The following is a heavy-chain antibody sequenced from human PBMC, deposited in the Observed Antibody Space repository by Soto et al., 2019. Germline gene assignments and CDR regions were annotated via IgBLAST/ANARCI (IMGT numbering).Heavy chain of an antibody. V-gene: IGHV3-30-3*01. J-gene: IGHJ6*02. CDR3: AXDINPAAVDYYYYGMDV. D-gene: IGHD6-25*01. Sequence: GGSLRLSCAASGFTFSSYAMHWVRQAPGKGLEWVAVISYDGSNKYYADSVKGRFTISRDNSKNTLYLQMNSLRAXDXAXYYXAXDINPAAVDYYYYGMDVWGQGTTVTVSS. CDR1: GFTFSSYA. CDR2: ISYDGSNK.